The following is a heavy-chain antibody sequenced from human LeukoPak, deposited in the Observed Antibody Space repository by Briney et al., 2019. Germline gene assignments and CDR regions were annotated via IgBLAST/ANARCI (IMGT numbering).Heavy chain of an antibody. CDR1: GGSVSSGSYY. V-gene: IGHV4-61*01. D-gene: IGHD6-19*01. CDR2: IYYSGST. Sequence: SETLPLTCTVSGGSVSSGSYYWSWIRQPPGKGLEWIGYIYYSGSTNYNPSLKSRVTISVDTSKNQFSLKLSSVTAADTAVYYCARVHSSGWYRDDYWGQGTLVTVSS. CDR3: ARVHSSGWYRDDY. J-gene: IGHJ4*02.